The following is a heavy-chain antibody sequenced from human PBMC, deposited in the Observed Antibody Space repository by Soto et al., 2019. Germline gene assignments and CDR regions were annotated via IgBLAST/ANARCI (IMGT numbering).Heavy chain of an antibody. CDR2: IIPIPGTA. CDR3: ARAQGSSTSLAIYYYYYYGMDV. J-gene: IGHJ6*02. D-gene: IGHD2-2*01. CDR1: GGTFGSYA. V-gene: IGHV1-69*01. Sequence: QVQLVQSGAEVKKPGSSVKVSCKASGGTFGSYAISWVRQAPGQGLEWMGGIIPIPGTANYAQKFQGRVTIAADESTSTAYMELSSLRYEDTAVYYCARAQGSSTSLAIYYYYYYGMDVWGQGPTVTVSS.